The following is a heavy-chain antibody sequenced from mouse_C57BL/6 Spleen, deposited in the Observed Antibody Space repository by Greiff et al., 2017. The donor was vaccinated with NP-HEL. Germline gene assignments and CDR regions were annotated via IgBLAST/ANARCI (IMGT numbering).Heavy chain of an antibody. J-gene: IGHJ2*01. V-gene: IGHV1-50*01. CDR2: IDPSDSYT. D-gene: IGHD1-1*01. CDR3: AREGLLRNYFDY. Sequence: QVHVKQPGAELVKPGASVKLSCKASGYTFTSYWMQWVKQRPGQGLEWIGEIDPSDSYTNYNQKFKGKATLTVDTSSSTAYMQLSSLTSEDSAVYYCAREGLLRNYFDYWGQGTTLTVSS. CDR1: GYTFTSYW.